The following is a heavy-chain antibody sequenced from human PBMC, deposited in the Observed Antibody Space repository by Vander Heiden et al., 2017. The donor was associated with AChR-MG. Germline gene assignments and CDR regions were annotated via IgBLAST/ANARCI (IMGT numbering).Heavy chain of an antibody. D-gene: IGHD5-18*01. CDR2: ISWNSGSI. CDR3: AKDLRPVDTAMAPDY. V-gene: IGHV3-9*02. J-gene: IGHJ4*02. CDR1: GFTSDDYA. Sequence: EVQLVESGGGLVQPGRSLRLSCAASGFTSDDYAMHWVRQAPGKGLEWVSGISWNSGSIGYADSVKGRFTISRDNAKNSLYLQMNSLRAEDTALYYCAKDLRPVDTAMAPDYWGQGTLVTVSS.